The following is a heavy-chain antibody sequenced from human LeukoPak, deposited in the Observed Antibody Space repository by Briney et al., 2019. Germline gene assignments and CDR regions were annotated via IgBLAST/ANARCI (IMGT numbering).Heavy chain of an antibody. J-gene: IGHJ4*02. CDR3: ARDGSEGRPFDY. V-gene: IGHV1-2*02. D-gene: IGHD5-12*01. CDR2: INPNSGGR. Sequence: ASVKVSCKASGYTFTGYYMHWLRQAPGQGLAWMGWINPNSGGRNYAQKFHGRVTMTRDTSISTAYMELSRLRSDDTAVYYCARDGSEGRPFDYWGQGTLVTVSS. CDR1: GYTFTGYY.